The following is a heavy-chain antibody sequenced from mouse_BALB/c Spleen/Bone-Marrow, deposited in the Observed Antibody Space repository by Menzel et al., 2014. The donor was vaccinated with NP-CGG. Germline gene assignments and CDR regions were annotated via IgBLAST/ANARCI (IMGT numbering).Heavy chain of an antibody. CDR1: GYSFTNYW. CDR3: ARYGNYPLFAY. D-gene: IGHD2-1*01. Sequence: QVQLQQSGAELAKPGASVKMSCKASGYSFTNYWMHWVKQRPGQGLEWIGYISPSTGYSEYNQKFKDKATLTADKSSNIAYMQLSSLTSEDSAVYYCARYGNYPLFAYWGQGTQVTVSA. V-gene: IGHV1-7*01. J-gene: IGHJ3*01. CDR2: ISPSTGYS.